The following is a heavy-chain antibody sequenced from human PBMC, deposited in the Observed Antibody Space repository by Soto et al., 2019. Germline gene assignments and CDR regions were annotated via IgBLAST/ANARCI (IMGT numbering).Heavy chain of an antibody. CDR1: GYTLTSYH. D-gene: IGHD6-13*01. CDR2: INPSGDST. Sequence: QVQLVQSGAEVKKPGASVKVSCKTSGYTLTSYHIHWVRQAPGQGLEWMGVINPSGDSTTYAQKFQGRVTVTRDTSTSTVYMELSNLGSEDTAVFYCARRGITATGLDYWGQGTLVTVSS. CDR3: ARRGITATGLDY. J-gene: IGHJ4*02. V-gene: IGHV1-46*03.